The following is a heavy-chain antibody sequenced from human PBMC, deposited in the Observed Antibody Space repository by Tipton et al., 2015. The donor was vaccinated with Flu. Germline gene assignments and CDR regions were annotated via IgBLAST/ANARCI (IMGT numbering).Heavy chain of an antibody. J-gene: IGHJ4*02. Sequence: TLSLTCNVSGDSMRSFYWSWIRQSPEKGLEWIGYILYGGSTNYNPSLRSRVTISMDTSKKQFPLELRSVTAADTARYYCARDSSGWYVFDYWGQGIPVTISS. CDR2: ILYGGST. D-gene: IGHD6-19*01. V-gene: IGHV4-59*01. CDR3: ARDSSGWYVFDY. CDR1: GDSMRSFY.